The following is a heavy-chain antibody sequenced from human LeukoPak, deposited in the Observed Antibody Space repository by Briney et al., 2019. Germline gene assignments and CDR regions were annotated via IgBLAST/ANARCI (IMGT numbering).Heavy chain of an antibody. CDR2: IIPILGIA. Sequence: GSSVKVSCKASGGTFSSYAISWVRQAPGQGLEWMGRIIPILGIANYAQKFQGRDTITADKSTSTAYMELSSLRSEDTAVYYCAREYGGNSGAFDIWGQGTMVTVSS. D-gene: IGHD4-23*01. CDR3: AREYGGNSGAFDI. J-gene: IGHJ3*02. CDR1: GGTFSSYA. V-gene: IGHV1-69*04.